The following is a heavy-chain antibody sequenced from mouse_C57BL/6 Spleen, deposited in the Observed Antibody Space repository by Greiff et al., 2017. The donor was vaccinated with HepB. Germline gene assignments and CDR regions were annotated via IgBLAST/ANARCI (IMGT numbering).Heavy chain of an antibody. D-gene: IGHD2-4*01. V-gene: IGHV1-74*01. Sequence: QVQLQQSGAELVKPGASVKVSCKASGYTFTSYWMHWVKQRPGQGLEWIGRIHPSDSDTNYNQKFKGKATLTVDKSSSTAYMQLSSLTSADSAVYYCAIAYDYFSFDYWGQGTTLTVSS. CDR2: IHPSDSDT. CDR1: GYTFTSYW. J-gene: IGHJ2*01. CDR3: AIAYDYFSFDY.